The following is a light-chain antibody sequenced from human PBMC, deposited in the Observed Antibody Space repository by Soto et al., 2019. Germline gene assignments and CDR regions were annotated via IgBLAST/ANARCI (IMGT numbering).Light chain of an antibody. CDR3: LQDYSFPWT. J-gene: IGKJ1*01. Sequence: AIQMTQSPPSLSASLGDRVTITCRASQGIRNDLGWYQQKPGSAPRLLIYAASTLQSGVPSRFSGIGSGTDFTLAISSLQPEDFATYYCLQDYSFPWTFGQGTKVDIK. V-gene: IGKV1-6*01. CDR2: AAS. CDR1: QGIRND.